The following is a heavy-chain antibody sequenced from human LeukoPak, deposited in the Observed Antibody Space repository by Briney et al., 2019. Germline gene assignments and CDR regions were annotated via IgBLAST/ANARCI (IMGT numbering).Heavy chain of an antibody. Sequence: ASVKVSCTASGYTFTGYYMHWVRQAPGQGLEWMGRINPNSGGTNYAQKFQGRVTMTRDTSISTAYMELSRLRSDDTAVYYCARDLIERSTNYWGQGTLVTVSS. CDR1: GYTFTGYY. CDR3: ARDLIERSTNY. D-gene: IGHD1-1*01. J-gene: IGHJ4*02. V-gene: IGHV1-2*06. CDR2: INPNSGGT.